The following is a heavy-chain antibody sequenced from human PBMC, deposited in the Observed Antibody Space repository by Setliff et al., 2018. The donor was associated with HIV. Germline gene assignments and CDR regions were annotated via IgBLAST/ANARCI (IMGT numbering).Heavy chain of an antibody. CDR1: GGSISSYY. J-gene: IGHJ2*01. Sequence: PSETLSLTCTVSGGSISSYYWSWIRQPPGKGLEWIGYIYTSGSTNYNPSLKSRVTISVDTSKNQFSLKLSSVTAADTAVYYCARDRHDISTGSTGWYFDLWGRGTLVTVSS. D-gene: IGHD3-9*01. CDR2: IYTSGST. CDR3: ARDRHDISTGSTGWYFDL. V-gene: IGHV4-4*09.